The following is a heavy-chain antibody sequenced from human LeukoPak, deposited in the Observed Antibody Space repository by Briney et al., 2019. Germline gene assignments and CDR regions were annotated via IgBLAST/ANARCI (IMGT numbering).Heavy chain of an antibody. D-gene: IGHD7-27*01. CDR1: GFTFNKPW. CDR3: AKTGERDY. Sequence: GGSLRLSCAASGFTFNKPWMSWVRQAPGKGPEWVANIKEDGTQKYYVDSVRGRFTISRDNAENSLYLQMNSLRDEDTAVYYCAKTGERDYWGRGTLVTVSS. V-gene: IGHV3-7*01. CDR2: IKEDGTQK. J-gene: IGHJ4*02.